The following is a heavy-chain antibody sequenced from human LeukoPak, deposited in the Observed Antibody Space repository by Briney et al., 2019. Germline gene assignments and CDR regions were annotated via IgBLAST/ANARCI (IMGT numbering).Heavy chain of an antibody. CDR2: IIPIFGTA. D-gene: IGHD6-13*01. V-gene: IGHV1-69*05. CDR3: ARGVSSSWYDWGDYYYMDV. J-gene: IGHJ6*03. CDR1: GGTFSSYA. Sequence: ASVKVSCKASGGTFSSYAICWVRQAPGQGLEWMGGIIPIFGTANYAQKLQGRVTMTTDTSTSTAYMELRSLRSDDTAVYYCARGVSSSWYDWGDYYYMDVWGKGTTVTVSS.